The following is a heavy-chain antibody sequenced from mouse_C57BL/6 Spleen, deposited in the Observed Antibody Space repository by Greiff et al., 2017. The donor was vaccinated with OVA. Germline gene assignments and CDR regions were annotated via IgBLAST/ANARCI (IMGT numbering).Heavy chain of an antibody. CDR1: GYTFTSYT. CDR3: ARYPVVAYYFDY. D-gene: IGHD1-1*01. J-gene: IGHJ2*01. Sequence: QVQLKESGAELARPGASVKMSCKASGYTFTSYTMHWVKQRPGQGLEWIGYINPSSGYTKYNQKFKDKATLTADKSSSTAYMQLSSLTSEDSAVYYCARYPVVAYYFDYWGQGTTLTVSS. CDR2: INPSSGYT. V-gene: IGHV1-4*01.